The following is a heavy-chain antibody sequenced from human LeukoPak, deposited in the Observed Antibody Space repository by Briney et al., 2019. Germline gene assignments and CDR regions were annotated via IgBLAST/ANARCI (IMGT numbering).Heavy chain of an antibody. CDR3: AKLLRGVVVPYYDC. V-gene: IGHV3-23*01. CDR2: ISGSGDRT. Sequence: QAGGSLRLSCAASGFTFITSAMSWVRPAPGKGLEWVSAISGSGDRTYYADSVKGRFTVSRDTSKNTLFLQLNSLRAEDTAVYYCAKLLRGVVVPYYDCWGQGTLVTVSS. D-gene: IGHD3-10*01. CDR1: GFTFITSA. J-gene: IGHJ4*02.